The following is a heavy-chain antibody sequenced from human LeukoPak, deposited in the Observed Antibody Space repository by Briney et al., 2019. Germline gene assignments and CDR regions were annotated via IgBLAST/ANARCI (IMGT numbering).Heavy chain of an antibody. CDR3: AKGPFVDYDRSPYSDAFDI. V-gene: IGHV3-7*03. D-gene: IGHD3-22*01. Sequence: GGSPRLSCVASGFTFSSYWMSWVRQAPGKGLEWVANIKQDGSEKNYVDSVKGRFTISRDNSKNTLYLQMNSLRAEDTAVYYCAKGPFVDYDRSPYSDAFDIWGQGTMVTVSS. CDR2: IKQDGSEK. J-gene: IGHJ3*02. CDR1: GFTFSSYW.